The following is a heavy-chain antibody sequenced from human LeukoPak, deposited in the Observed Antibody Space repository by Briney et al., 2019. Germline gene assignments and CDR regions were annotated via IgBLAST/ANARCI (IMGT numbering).Heavy chain of an antibody. J-gene: IGHJ4*02. CDR2: IAFDDTDR. CDR3: TNSDDYGDY. V-gene: IGHV3-30*04. Sequence: HPGGSLRLSCAASGFIFGDYAMHWVRQAPGKGLEWVAAIAFDDTDRYYIDSVKGRFTISRDDSKNTLYLHMTSLGAEDTAVYYCTNSDDYGDYWGQGTLVTVSS. CDR1: GFIFGDYA.